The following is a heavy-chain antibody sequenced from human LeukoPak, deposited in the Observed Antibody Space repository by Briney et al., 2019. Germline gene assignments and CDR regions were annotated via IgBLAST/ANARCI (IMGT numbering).Heavy chain of an antibody. J-gene: IGHJ3*02. CDR2: IYYSGST. Sequence: PSETLSLTCTVSGGSISSSSYYWGWIRQPPGKGLERIGSIYYSGSTYYNPSLKSRVTISVDTSKNQFSLKLSSVTAADTAVYYCARHAPQPGVVPAAIGSGNAFDIWGQGTMVTVSS. CDR1: GGSISSSSYY. CDR3: ARHAPQPGVVPAAIGSGNAFDI. D-gene: IGHD2-2*01. V-gene: IGHV4-39*01.